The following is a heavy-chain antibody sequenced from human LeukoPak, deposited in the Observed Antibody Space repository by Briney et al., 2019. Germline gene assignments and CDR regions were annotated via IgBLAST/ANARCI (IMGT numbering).Heavy chain of an antibody. V-gene: IGHV4-30-4*01. D-gene: IGHD6-13*01. CDR3: ARVIAVAGDLEYFQH. J-gene: IGHJ1*01. Sequence: SETLSLTCTVSGGSINSGDYYRSWIRQPPGKGLEWIGYIYHSGSTYYNPSLKSRVTVSVDTSKNQFSLKLSSVTAADTAVYYCARVIAVAGDLEYFQHWGQGTLVTVSS. CDR1: GGSINSGDYY. CDR2: IYHSGST.